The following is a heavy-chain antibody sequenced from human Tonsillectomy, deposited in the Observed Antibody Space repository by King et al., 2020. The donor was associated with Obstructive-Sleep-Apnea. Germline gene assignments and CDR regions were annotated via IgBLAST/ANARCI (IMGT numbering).Heavy chain of an antibody. CDR3: ARGSGAADVNWFDP. Sequence: VQLQQWGAGLLKPSETLSLSCAVYGGSFSDYYWSWIRQPPGKGLEWIGEINHSGSTNSDPSLKSRVTLSLDMSKTQFSLMLTSVTAADTAVYDCARGSGAADVNWFDPWGQGALVTVSS. D-gene: IGHD6-13*01. J-gene: IGHJ5*02. CDR2: INHSGST. CDR1: GGSFSDYY. V-gene: IGHV4-34*01.